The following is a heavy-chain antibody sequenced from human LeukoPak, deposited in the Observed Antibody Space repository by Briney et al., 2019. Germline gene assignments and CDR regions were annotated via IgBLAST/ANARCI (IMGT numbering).Heavy chain of an antibody. Sequence: GGSLRLSCAASGFTFSDSYMTWIRQAPGRGLEWVSYISSTAYTIFYADSVKGRFTISRDNAKNSLYLQMNSLRAEDTAIYYCARVDYDRSGEDANAEYFQHWGQGTLVTVSS. CDR3: ARVDYDRSGEDANAEYFQH. D-gene: IGHD3-22*01. CDR1: GFTFSDSY. J-gene: IGHJ1*01. V-gene: IGHV3-11*04. CDR2: ISSTAYTI.